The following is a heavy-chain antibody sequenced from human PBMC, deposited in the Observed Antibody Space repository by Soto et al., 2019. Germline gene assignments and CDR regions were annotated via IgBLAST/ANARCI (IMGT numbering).Heavy chain of an antibody. V-gene: IGHV1-24*01. Sequence: GASVKVSCKVSGYTLTELSMHWVRQAPGKGLEWMGGFDPEDGETIYAQKVQGRVTMTEDTSTDTAYMELSSLRSEDTAVYYCATTVAGTGEDAFDIWGQGTMVTVSS. J-gene: IGHJ3*02. CDR2: FDPEDGET. CDR1: GYTLTELS. CDR3: ATTVAGTGEDAFDI. D-gene: IGHD6-19*01.